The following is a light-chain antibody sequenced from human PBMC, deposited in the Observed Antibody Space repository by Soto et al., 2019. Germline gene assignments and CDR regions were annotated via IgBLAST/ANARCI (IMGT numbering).Light chain of an antibody. CDR2: GAY. CDR1: QSFRNSY. Sequence: EILLTQSPGTLSLSPGERATLSCRASQSFRNSYLAWYQQKPGQAPRLLIYGAYGRATGIPDRFSGSGSGTDFTLTISRLETEDFAVYYCQQYGSSPYTFGQGTKLEI. CDR3: QQYGSSPYT. V-gene: IGKV3-20*01. J-gene: IGKJ2*01.